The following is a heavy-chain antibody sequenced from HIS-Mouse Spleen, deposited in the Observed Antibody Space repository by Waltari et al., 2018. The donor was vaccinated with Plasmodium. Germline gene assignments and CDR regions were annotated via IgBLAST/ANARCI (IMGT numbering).Heavy chain of an antibody. J-gene: IGHJ4*02. D-gene: IGHD1-26*01. CDR3: ATPRVGGSYFDH. V-gene: IGHV3-66*01. CDR2: IYSGGST. Sequence: EVQLVESGGGLVQPGGSLRLSCAASGFTVSSNYMSWVRQAPGQGLEGVSVIYSGGSTDYADSVKGRFTISSDNSKNTLYLQMNSLRAEDTAVYYCATPRVGGSYFDHWGQGTLVTVSS. CDR1: GFTVSSNY.